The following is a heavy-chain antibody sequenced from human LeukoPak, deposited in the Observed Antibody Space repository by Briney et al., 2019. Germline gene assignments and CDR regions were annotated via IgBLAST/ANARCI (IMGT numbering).Heavy chain of an antibody. V-gene: IGHV4-59*01. D-gene: IGHD1-26*01. J-gene: IGHJ3*02. CDR3: ASDSGSSFDAFDI. CDR1: GGPISSYY. Sequence: SETLSLTCTVSGGPISSYYWSWIRQPPGKGLEWIGYIYYSGSTNYNPSLKSRVTISVDTSKNQFSLKLSSVTAADTAVYYCASDSGSSFDAFDIWGQGTMVTVSS. CDR2: IYYSGST.